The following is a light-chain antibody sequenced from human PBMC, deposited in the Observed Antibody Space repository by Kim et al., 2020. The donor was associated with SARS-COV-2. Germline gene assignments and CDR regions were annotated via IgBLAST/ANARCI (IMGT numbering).Light chain of an antibody. CDR2: DVS. Sequence: GQSITISRTGTSGDVGGYHDVSWYQQHPGKAPKLSIYDVSDRPSGVSNRFSGSKSGNTASLTISGLQAEDEAHYYCTSYTSSSTRVFGGGTQLTVL. J-gene: IGLJ2*01. CDR3: TSYTSSSTRV. V-gene: IGLV2-14*03. CDR1: SGDVGGYHD.